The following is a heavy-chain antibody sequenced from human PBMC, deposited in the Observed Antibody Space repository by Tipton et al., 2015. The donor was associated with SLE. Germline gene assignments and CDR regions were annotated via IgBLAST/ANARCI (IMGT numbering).Heavy chain of an antibody. CDR1: GFTFRNYA. CDR3: AKLSGTVPVDY. D-gene: IGHD1-14*01. V-gene: IGHV3-23*01. Sequence: SLRLSCAASGFTFRNYALSWVRPAPGKGLEWVSSISTGGDTTYYADSVKGRFTISRDASKNTLYLQMNSLRAEDTAVYYCAKLSGTVPVDYWGRGTLVTVSS. J-gene: IGHJ4*02. CDR2: ISTGGDTT.